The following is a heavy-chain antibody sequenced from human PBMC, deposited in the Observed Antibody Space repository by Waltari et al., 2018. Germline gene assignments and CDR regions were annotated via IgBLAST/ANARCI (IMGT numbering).Heavy chain of an antibody. CDR3: AKDWADYH. Sequence: EVPLLESGGGLVQRGGSLRLSCAASGFTFSGDAMSWFRQAPGKGLDWVSAISGSGGSTYYADSVKGRFTISRDNSKNTLYLQMNSLRAEDTAVYYCAKDWADYHWGQGTLVTVSS. CDR2: ISGSGGST. J-gene: IGHJ4*02. D-gene: IGHD3-10*01. CDR1: GFTFSGDA. V-gene: IGHV3-23*01.